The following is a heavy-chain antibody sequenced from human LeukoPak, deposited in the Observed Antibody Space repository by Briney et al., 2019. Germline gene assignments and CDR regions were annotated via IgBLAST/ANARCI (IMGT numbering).Heavy chain of an antibody. CDR3: AKADGGITVFDY. CDR1: GFTFSSYA. J-gene: IGHJ4*02. Sequence: GGSLRLSCAASGFTFSSYAMSWVRQAPGKGLEWVPAISGSGGSTYYADSVKGRFTISRDNSKNTLYLQMNSLRAEDTAVYYCAKADGGITVFDYWGQGTLVTVSS. D-gene: IGHD3-16*01. CDR2: ISGSGGST. V-gene: IGHV3-23*01.